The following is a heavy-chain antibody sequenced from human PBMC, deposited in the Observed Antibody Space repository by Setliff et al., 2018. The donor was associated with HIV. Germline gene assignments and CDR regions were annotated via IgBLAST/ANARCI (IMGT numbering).Heavy chain of an antibody. D-gene: IGHD6-6*01. CDR3: ARHDTEYSSYPIDY. J-gene: IGHJ4*02. CDR1: GGSFSGYY. Sequence: PSETLSLTCAVYGGSFSGYYWSWIRQPPGKGLEWIGEINDNGSTYYNPSLKSRVTISVDTSKNQFSLKLSSVTAADTAVYYCARHDTEYSSYPIDYWGQGNLVTVSS. V-gene: IGHV4-34*01. CDR2: INDNGST.